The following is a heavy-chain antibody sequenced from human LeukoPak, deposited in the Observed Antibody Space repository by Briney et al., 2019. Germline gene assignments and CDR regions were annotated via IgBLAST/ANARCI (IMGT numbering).Heavy chain of an antibody. CDR3: TLNPGYSSGWYTY. Sequence: GGSLRLSCAASGFTFSGSAMHWVRQASGKGLEWVGRIRSKANSYATAYAASVKGRFTISRDDSKNTAYLQMNSLKTEDTAVYYCTLNPGYSSGWYTYWGQGTLVTVSS. CDR2: IRSKANSYAT. CDR1: GFTFSGSA. J-gene: IGHJ4*02. D-gene: IGHD6-19*01. V-gene: IGHV3-73*01.